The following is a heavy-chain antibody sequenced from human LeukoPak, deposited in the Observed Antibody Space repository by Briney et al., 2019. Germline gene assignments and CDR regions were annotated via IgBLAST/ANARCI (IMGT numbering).Heavy chain of an antibody. CDR2: IIPIFGTA. D-gene: IGHD1-26*01. Sequence: ASVKVSCKASGGTFSSYAISWVQQAPGQGLEWMGGIIPIFGTANYAQKFQGRVTITTDESTSTAYMELSSLRSEDTAVYYCARVPDSGSYYDPSDAFDIWGQGTMVTVSS. CDR1: GGTFSSYA. CDR3: ARVPDSGSYYDPSDAFDI. V-gene: IGHV1-69*05. J-gene: IGHJ3*02.